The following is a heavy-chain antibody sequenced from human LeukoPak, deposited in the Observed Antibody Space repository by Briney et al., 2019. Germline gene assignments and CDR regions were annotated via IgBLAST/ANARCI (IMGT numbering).Heavy chain of an antibody. CDR3: ARGYSYGFIRGYYYYYMDV. CDR1: GYTFTSNY. V-gene: IGHV1-8*03. J-gene: IGHJ6*03. D-gene: IGHD5-18*01. Sequence: ASVKVSCKAFGYTFTSNYMHWVRQATGQGLEWMGWMNPNSGNTGYAQKFQGRVTITRNTSISTAYMELSSLRSEDTAVYYCARGYSYGFIRGYYYYYMDVWGKGTTVTVSS. CDR2: MNPNSGNT.